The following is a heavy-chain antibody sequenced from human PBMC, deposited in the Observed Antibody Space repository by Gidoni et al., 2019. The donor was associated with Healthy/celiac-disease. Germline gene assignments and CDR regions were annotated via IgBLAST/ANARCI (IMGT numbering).Heavy chain of an antibody. V-gene: IGHV4-34*01. CDR2: INHSGST. J-gene: IGHJ4*02. Sequence: QVQLQQWGAGLLKPSETLSLTCAVYGGSFSGYYWSWIRQPPGKGLEWIGEINHSGSTNYNPSLKSRVTISVDTSKNQFSLKLSSVTAADTAVYYCARGCSSTSCYGFDYWGQGTLVTVSS. D-gene: IGHD2-2*01. CDR1: GGSFSGYY. CDR3: ARGCSSTSCYGFDY.